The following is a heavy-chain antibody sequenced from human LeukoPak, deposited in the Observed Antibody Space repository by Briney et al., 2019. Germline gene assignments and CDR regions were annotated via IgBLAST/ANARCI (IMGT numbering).Heavy chain of an antibody. Sequence: SETLSLTCTVSGGSISSSSYYWGWIRQPPGKGLEWIGSIYYSGSTYYNPSLKSRVTISVDTSKNQFSLKLSSVTAEDTAVYYCAKVVIGGSLDYWGQGTLVTVSS. D-gene: IGHD4-23*01. V-gene: IGHV4-39*07. CDR2: IYYSGST. CDR3: AKVVIGGSLDY. J-gene: IGHJ4*02. CDR1: GGSISSSSYY.